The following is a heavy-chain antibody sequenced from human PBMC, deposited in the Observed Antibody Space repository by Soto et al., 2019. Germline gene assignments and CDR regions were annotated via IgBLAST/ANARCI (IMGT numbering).Heavy chain of an antibody. Sequence: SETLSLTCAVYGGSFSGYYWSWIRQPPGKGLEWIGEINHSGSTNYNPSLKSRVTISVDTSKNQFSLKLSSVTAADTAVYYCARAPYCSSTSCYAYYYYYMDVWGKGTTVTVSS. J-gene: IGHJ6*03. CDR3: ARAPYCSSTSCYAYYYYYMDV. CDR1: GGSFSGYY. V-gene: IGHV4-34*01. CDR2: INHSGST. D-gene: IGHD2-2*01.